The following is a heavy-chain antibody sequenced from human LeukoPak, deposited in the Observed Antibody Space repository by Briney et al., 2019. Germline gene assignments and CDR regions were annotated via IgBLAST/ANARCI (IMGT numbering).Heavy chain of an antibody. CDR3: AREHPYYYDSSGTALMAEIKYYFDY. D-gene: IGHD3-22*01. Sequence: PGGSLRLSCAASRFTFRSYWMSWVRQAPGKGLEWVANIKQDGSEKYYVDSVKGRFTISRDNAKNSLYLQMNSLRAEDTGVYYCAREHPYYYDSSGTALMAEIKYYFDYWGQGTLVTVSS. V-gene: IGHV3-7*01. CDR1: RFTFRSYW. J-gene: IGHJ4*02. CDR2: IKQDGSEK.